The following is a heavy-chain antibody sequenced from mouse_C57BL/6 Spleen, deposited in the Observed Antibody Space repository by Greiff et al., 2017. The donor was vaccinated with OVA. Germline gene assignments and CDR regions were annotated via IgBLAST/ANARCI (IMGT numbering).Heavy chain of an antibody. D-gene: IGHD2-1*01. Sequence: EVMLVESGGGLVQPGGSLKLSCAASGFTFSDYYMYWVRQTPEKRLEWVAYISNGGGSTYYPDTVKGRFTISRDNAKNTLYLQMSRLKSEETAMYYCARLAIYYGNYFDYWGQGTTLTVSS. J-gene: IGHJ2*01. V-gene: IGHV5-12*01. CDR2: ISNGGGST. CDR1: GFTFSDYY. CDR3: ARLAIYYGNYFDY.